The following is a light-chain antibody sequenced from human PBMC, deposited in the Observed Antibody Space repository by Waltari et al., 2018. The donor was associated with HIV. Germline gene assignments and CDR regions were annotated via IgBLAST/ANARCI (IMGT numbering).Light chain of an antibody. CDR1: SSDVGGYNL. J-gene: IGLJ2*01. Sequence: SALTQPASVSESPGQSITISCTGISSDVGGYNLVSWYQQHPGKAPKLMIYEVSKRPSGVSNRFSGSKSGNTASLTISGLQAEDEADYYCCAYAGSTTYVIFGGGTKLTVL. V-gene: IGLV2-23*02. CDR2: EVS. CDR3: CAYAGSTTYVI.